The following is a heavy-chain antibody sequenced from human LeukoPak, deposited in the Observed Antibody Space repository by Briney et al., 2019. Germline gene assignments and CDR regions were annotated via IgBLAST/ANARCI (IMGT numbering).Heavy chain of an antibody. J-gene: IGHJ3*02. CDR1: GVTLSSYW. CDR2: IKQDGSEK. D-gene: IGHD3-22*01. V-gene: IGHV3-7*01. Sequence: PGGSLRLSCAASGVTLSSYWMSWVRQAPGKGLEGVANIKQDGSEKYYVDSVTGRFTISRDNAKSSLYMQMHSLRAEDMGVYYCARVVGTSSARRAFDIWGQGTMVTVSS. CDR3: ARVVGTSSARRAFDI.